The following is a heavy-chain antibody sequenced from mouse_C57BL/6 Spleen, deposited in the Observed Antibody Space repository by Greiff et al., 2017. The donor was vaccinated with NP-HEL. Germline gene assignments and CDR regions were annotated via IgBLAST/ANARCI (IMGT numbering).Heavy chain of an antibody. Sequence: EVQGVESGGGLVKPGGSLKLSCAASGFTFSDYGMHWVRQAPEKGLEWVAYISSGSSTIYYADTVKGRFPISRDNAKNTLFLQMTSLRSEDTAMYYCARNSRAWLAYWGQGTLVTVSA. J-gene: IGHJ3*01. CDR1: GFTFSDYG. CDR2: ISSGSSTI. V-gene: IGHV5-17*01. CDR3: ARNSRAWLAY.